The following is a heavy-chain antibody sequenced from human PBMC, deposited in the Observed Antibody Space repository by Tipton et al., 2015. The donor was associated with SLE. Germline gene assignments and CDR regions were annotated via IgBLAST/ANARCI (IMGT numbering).Heavy chain of an antibody. V-gene: IGHV4-61*02. D-gene: IGHD1-26*01. Sequence: TPSLTCTVSGGSISSGSYYWSWIRQPAGKGLEWIGRIYTSGSTNYNPSLKSRVTISVDTSKSQFSLKLSSVTAADTAVYYCAQEGASVGANAYYYYYMDVCGKGTTVTVSS. CDR1: GGSISSGSYY. CDR3: AQEGASVGANAYYYYYMDV. CDR2: IYTSGST. J-gene: IGHJ6*03.